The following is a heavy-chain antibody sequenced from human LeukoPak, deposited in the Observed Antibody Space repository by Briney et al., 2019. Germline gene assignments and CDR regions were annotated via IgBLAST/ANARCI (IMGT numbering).Heavy chain of an antibody. Sequence: GGSLRLSRAASGFTFSSYAMSWVRQAPGKGLEWVANIKQDGSEKYYVDSVKGRFTISRDNAKNSLYLQMNSLRAEDTAVYYCAAAAGLDYWGQGTLVTVSS. CDR2: IKQDGSEK. CDR1: GFTFSSYA. D-gene: IGHD6-13*01. V-gene: IGHV3-7*01. CDR3: AAAAGLDY. J-gene: IGHJ4*02.